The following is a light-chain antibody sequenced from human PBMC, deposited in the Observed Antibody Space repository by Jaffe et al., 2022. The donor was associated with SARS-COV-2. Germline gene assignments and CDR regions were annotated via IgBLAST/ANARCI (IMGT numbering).Light chain of an antibody. V-gene: IGLV2-8*01. Sequence: QSALTQPPSASGFPGQSVTIPCTGTSSDVGGYKYVSWYQQHPGKAPRLMVYEASKRPSGVPDRFSGSKSGNTASLTVSGLQAEDEADYYCSSYAGSNNVVFGGGTKLTVL. CDR2: EAS. CDR3: SSYAGSNNVV. J-gene: IGLJ2*01. CDR1: SSDVGGYKY.